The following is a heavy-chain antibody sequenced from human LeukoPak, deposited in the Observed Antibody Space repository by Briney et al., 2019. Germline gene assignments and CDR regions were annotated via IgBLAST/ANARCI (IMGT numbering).Heavy chain of an antibody. CDR1: GYTFTSYG. J-gene: IGHJ4*02. CDR2: ISAYNGNT. Sequence: GASVKVSCKASGYTFTSYGISWVRPAPGQGLEWMGWISAYNGNTNYTQKLQGGVTMTTDTSTSTASIEMRTLRPDDAAVYYCARAGGATWRAYFDYWGQGTLVTVSS. D-gene: IGHD1-26*01. CDR3: ARAGGATWRAYFDY. V-gene: IGHV1-18*01.